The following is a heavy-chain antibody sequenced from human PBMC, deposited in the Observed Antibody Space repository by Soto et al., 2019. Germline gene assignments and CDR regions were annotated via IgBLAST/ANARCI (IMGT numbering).Heavy chain of an antibody. CDR1: GFRFEQYV. D-gene: IGHD3-10*01. CDR2: VSPTGDTV. Sequence: VQVVASGGGLVQPGRSLRLSCAVSGFRFEQYVMHWVRQGPGKGLECVSTVSPTGDTVAYADSVEGRFTVSRDNAKNSLYLQMNRLKGDNTTFYYLLKDSPTGSIEDWCQGTLVTVSS. J-gene: IGHJ1*01. CDR3: LKDSPTGSIED. V-gene: IGHV3-9*01.